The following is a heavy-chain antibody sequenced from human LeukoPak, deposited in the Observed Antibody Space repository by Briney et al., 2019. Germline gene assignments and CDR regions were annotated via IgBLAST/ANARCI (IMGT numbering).Heavy chain of an antibody. D-gene: IGHD2-2*02. CDR1: GYTFTGYY. Sequence: GASVKVSCKASGYTFTGYYMHWVRQAPGQGLEWMGWINPNSGGTNYAQKFQGRVTMTRDTSISTAYMELSRPRSDDTAVYYCARAVVPAAIRGNYYYYMDVWGKGTTVTVSS. CDR2: INPNSGGT. V-gene: IGHV1-2*02. CDR3: ARAVVPAAIRGNYYYYMDV. J-gene: IGHJ6*03.